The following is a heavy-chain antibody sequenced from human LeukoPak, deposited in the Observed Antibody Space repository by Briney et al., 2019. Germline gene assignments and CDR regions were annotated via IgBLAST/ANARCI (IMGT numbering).Heavy chain of an antibody. V-gene: IGHV1-8*01. CDR3: ARSGSRRGYSGYDGGWFDP. CDR1: GYTFISCD. CDR2: MNPNSGNT. J-gene: IGHJ5*02. D-gene: IGHD5-12*01. Sequence: ASVKVSCKASGYTFISCDINWVRQATGQGLEWMGWMNPNSGNTGYAQKFQGRVTMTRNTSISTAYMELSSLRSEDTAVYYCARSGSRRGYSGYDGGWFDPWGQGTLVTVSS.